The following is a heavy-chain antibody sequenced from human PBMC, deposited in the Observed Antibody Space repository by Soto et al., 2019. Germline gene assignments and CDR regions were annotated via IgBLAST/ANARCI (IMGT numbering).Heavy chain of an antibody. CDR2: INHSGVT. CDR3: ARFSGSYYYAMDV. CDR1: GGSFSGYY. V-gene: IGHV4-34*01. J-gene: IGHJ6*02. Sequence: QVQLQQWGAGLLKPSGTLSLTCAVYGGSFSGYYWSWIRQPPGKGLEWFGEINHSGVTNYKPSLKRRVTISVDTSKNQFSLQLKSVTAADTALYYCARFSGSYYYAMDVWGQESTVTVSS. D-gene: IGHD6-19*01.